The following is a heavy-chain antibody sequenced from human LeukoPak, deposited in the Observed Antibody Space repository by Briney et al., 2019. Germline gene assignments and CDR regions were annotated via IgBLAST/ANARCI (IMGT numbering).Heavy chain of an antibody. D-gene: IGHD5-12*01. CDR2: IIGSSGTT. CDR1: GFSFNNYA. Sequence: GGSLRLSCVASGFSFNNYAMNWVRQAPGKGLEWVSLIIGSSGTTFYADSVKGRFTISRDKSKSTLYLQMDSLRAEDTAVYYCAKGAYDYIEIAYFDYWGQGSLVTVSS. J-gene: IGHJ4*02. V-gene: IGHV3-23*01. CDR3: AKGAYDYIEIAYFDY.